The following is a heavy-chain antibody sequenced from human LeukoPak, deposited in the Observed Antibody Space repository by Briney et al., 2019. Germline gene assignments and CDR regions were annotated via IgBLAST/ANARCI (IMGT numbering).Heavy chain of an antibody. Sequence: ASVKVSCKASGYTFTGYYMHWVRQAPGQGLEWMGWINPNSGGTNYAQKFQGRVTMTRDTSISTAYMELSRLRSGDTAVYYCARGKVGVGPLDIWGQGTMVTVSS. CDR1: GYTFTGYY. V-gene: IGHV1-2*02. D-gene: IGHD1-26*01. CDR3: ARGKVGVGPLDI. J-gene: IGHJ3*02. CDR2: INPNSGGT.